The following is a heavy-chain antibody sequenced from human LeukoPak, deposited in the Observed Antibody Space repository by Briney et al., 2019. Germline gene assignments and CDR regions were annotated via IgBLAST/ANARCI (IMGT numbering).Heavy chain of an antibody. D-gene: IGHD3-9*01. J-gene: IGHJ5*02. CDR1: GYTLTSYG. V-gene: IGHV1-18*01. CDR2: ISAYNGNT. CDR3: ARNYDILTGYFGNWFDP. Sequence: ASVKVSCKASGYTLTSYGISWVRQAPGQGLEWMGWISAYNGNTNYAQKLQGRVTMTTDTSTSTAYMELRSLRSDDTAVYYCARNYDILTGYFGNWFDPWGQGTLVTVSS.